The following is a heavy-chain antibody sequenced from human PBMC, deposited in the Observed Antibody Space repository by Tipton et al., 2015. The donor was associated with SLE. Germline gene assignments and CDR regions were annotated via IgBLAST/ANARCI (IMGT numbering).Heavy chain of an antibody. J-gene: IGHJ3*01. CDR2: ISDDGSNK. CDR3: AALGAFDV. V-gene: IGHV3-30-3*01. Sequence: SLRLSCEASGFTYSKAWMTWVRQAPGKGLEWVAVISDDGSNKYYADSVKGRFTISRDNSKNTLYLQMNSLRAEDTAVYYCAALGAFDVWGQGTMVTVSS. CDR1: GFTYSKAW.